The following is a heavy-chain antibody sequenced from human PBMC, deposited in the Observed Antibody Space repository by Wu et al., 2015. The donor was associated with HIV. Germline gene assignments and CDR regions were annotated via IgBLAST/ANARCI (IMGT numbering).Heavy chain of an antibody. J-gene: IGHJ6*03. Sequence: QVQLVQSGAEVKKPGASVQVSCKASGYTLTNYGITWVRQAPGQGLEWMGWISAYNGDTKYAQKFQGRVSMTTDTSTTSYMELRSLRSDDTAVYYCARFRIGTGYMDVVGQRDHGHRLL. CDR1: GYTLTNYG. V-gene: IGHV1-18*01. D-gene: IGHD1-14*01. CDR3: ARFRIGTGYMDV. CDR2: ISAYNGDT.